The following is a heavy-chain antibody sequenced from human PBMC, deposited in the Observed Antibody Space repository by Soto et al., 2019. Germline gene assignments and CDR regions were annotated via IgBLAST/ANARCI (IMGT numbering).Heavy chain of an antibody. D-gene: IGHD5-12*01. CDR2: IYSGGST. Sequence: PGGSLRLSCAASGFTVSSNYMSWVRQAPGKXLEWVSVIYSGGSTYYADSVKGRFTITRDNSKNTLYLQMNSLRAEDTAVYYCARAKGRSGYDYVGVYYYYYGMDVWGQGTTVTVSS. CDR3: ARAKGRSGYDYVGVYYYYYGMDV. V-gene: IGHV3-53*01. CDR1: GFTVSSNY. J-gene: IGHJ6*02.